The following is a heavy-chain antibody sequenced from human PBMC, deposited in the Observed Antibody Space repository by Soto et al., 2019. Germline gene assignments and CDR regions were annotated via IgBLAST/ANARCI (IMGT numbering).Heavy chain of an antibody. CDR3: ARAQPCTDYYYYYALDV. Sequence: ASVKVSCKASGYTFTSQDINWVRQATGQGLEWVGRMNPYRGHTACAQKFQGRDAMARDTSITTAFMELGSLGSDDTAVYYCARAQPCTDYYYYYALDVWGQGTMVTVSS. CDR1: GYTFTSQD. CDR2: MNPYRGHT. D-gene: IGHD2-8*02. V-gene: IGHV1-8*01. J-gene: IGHJ6*02.